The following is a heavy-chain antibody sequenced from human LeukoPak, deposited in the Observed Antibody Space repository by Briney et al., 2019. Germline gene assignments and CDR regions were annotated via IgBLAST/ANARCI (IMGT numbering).Heavy chain of an antibody. D-gene: IGHD3-10*01. V-gene: IGHV1-69*04. CDR3: ARAPRSKGNPGSFDY. J-gene: IGHJ4*02. CDR2: IIPILGIA. Sequence: SVKVSCKASGGTFSSDAISWVRQAPGQGLEWMGRIIPILGIANYAQKFQGRVTITADRSTSTAYMELSSLRSEDTAVYYCARAPRSKGNPGSFDYWGQGTLVTVSS. CDR1: GGTFSSDA.